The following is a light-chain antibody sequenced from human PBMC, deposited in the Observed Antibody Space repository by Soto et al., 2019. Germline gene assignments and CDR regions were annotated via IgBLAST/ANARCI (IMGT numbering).Light chain of an antibody. CDR1: QSLLHSNGYNY. V-gene: IGKV2-28*01. CDR3: MQALQTPT. CDR2: LGS. Sequence: DIVMTQSPLSLPVTPGEPASISCRSSQSLLHSNGYNYLDWYLQKPGQSPQLLIYLGSNRASGVTDRVSGSGSGTDFTLKISRVEAEDVGVYYCMQALQTPTFGGGTKVEIK. J-gene: IGKJ4*01.